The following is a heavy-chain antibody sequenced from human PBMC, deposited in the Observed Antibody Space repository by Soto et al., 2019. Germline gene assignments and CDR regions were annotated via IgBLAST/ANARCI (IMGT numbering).Heavy chain of an antibody. CDR2: ISYDGSNT. V-gene: IGHV3-30*18. Sequence: QVQLVESGGGVVQPGRSLRLSCVASGFTFSSYGMHWVRQAPGKGLEWVAIISYDGSNTYYADSVNGRFTISRDNSKRTLYLQRDSLRGEDTSVDFCAKEGGLSGSYYISSSYYFDYWGQGTLVTVSS. J-gene: IGHJ4*02. D-gene: IGHD1-26*01. CDR1: GFTFSSYG. CDR3: AKEGGLSGSYYISSSYYFDY.